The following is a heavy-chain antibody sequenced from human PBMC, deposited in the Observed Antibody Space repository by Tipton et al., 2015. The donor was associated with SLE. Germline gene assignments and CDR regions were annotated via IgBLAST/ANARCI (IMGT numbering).Heavy chain of an antibody. CDR1: GGSISSHY. CDR2: IYYSGSP. J-gene: IGHJ4*02. CDR3: ARERPADY. Sequence: TLSLTCTVSGGSISSHYWSWIRQPPGKGLEWIGYIYYSGSPNYNPSLKSRVTISVDTSKNQFSLKLSSVTAADTAVYYCARERPADYWGQGTLVTVSS. V-gene: IGHV4-59*11.